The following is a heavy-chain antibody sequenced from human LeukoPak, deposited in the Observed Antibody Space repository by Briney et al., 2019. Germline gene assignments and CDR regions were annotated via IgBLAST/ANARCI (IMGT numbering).Heavy chain of an antibody. D-gene: IGHD1/OR15-1a*01. Sequence: GASVKVSCKASGYTFTSYGISWVRQAPGQGLEWMGIINPSGGSTSYAQKFQGRITLSRDTSTSTVYMELSSLRSDDTAVYYCARAVNTPIYYFEYWGQGALVTVSS. CDR1: GYTFTSYG. V-gene: IGHV1-46*01. CDR2: INPSGGST. J-gene: IGHJ4*02. CDR3: ARAVNTPIYYFEY.